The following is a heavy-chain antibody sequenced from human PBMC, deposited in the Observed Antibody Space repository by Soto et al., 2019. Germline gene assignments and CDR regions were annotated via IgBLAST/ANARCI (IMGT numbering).Heavy chain of an antibody. J-gene: IGHJ5*02. CDR3: ARPGYSSGWWGNWFDP. CDR2: IIPIFGTA. CDR1: GGTFSSYS. Sequence: SVKVSCKASGGTFSSYSISWVRQAPGQGLEWMGGIIPIFGTANYAQKFQGRVTITADESTSTAYMELSSLRSEDTAVYYCARPGYSSGWWGNWFDPWGQGTLVTVSS. V-gene: IGHV1-69*13. D-gene: IGHD6-19*01.